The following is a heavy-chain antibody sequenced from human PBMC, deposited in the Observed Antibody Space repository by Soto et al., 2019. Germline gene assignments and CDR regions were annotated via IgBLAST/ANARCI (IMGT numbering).Heavy chain of an antibody. D-gene: IGHD3-10*01. V-gene: IGHV1-18*04. CDR2: ISAYNGNT. J-gene: IGHJ4*02. CDR1: GYTFTSYG. Sequence: QVQLVQSGAEVKKPGASVKVSCKASGYTFTSYGISWVRQAPGQGLEWMGWISAYNGNTNYAQKLQGRVTMTTDTSTSTAYMELRSLRSDDTAVYYCAREVRRYYYGSGSYYPLGYWGQGTLLTVSS. CDR3: AREVRRYYYGSGSYYPLGY.